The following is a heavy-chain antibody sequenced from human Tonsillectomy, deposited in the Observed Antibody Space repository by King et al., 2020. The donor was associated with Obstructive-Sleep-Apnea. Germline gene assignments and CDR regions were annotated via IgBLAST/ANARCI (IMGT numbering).Heavy chain of an antibody. CDR3: AKDTAMETSFDY. D-gene: IGHD5-18*01. CDR2: IRFDGSNK. V-gene: IGHV3-30*02. J-gene: IGHJ4*02. Sequence: QLVQSGGGVVQPGRSLRLSCAASGFTFSSYGMHWVRQAPGKGREWVAFIRFDGSNKYYAYSVKCRFTISRDNSKNTLYLQMNSLRAEDTAVYYCAKDTAMETSFDYWGQGTLVTVSS. CDR1: GFTFSSYG.